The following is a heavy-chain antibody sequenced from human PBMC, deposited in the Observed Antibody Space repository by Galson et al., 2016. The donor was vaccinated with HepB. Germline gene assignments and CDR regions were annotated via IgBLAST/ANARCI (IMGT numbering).Heavy chain of an antibody. Sequence: SLRLSCATSGLTFGDYAMGWLRQAPGRGLEWVGFIRARGYGGTSEYAASVKGRFSISRDDSKSIAYLQMNSLKIEDTAVYYCATAMKSKVTTFESWGQGTLVTVSS. V-gene: IGHV3-49*03. D-gene: IGHD2-21*02. CDR3: ATAMKSKVTTFES. J-gene: IGHJ4*02. CDR2: IRARGYGGTS. CDR1: GLTFGDYA.